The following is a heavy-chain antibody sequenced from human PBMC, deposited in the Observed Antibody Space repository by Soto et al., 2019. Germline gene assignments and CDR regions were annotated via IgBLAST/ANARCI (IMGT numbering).Heavy chain of an antibody. D-gene: IGHD2-21*01. Sequence: QVQLVQSGAEVKKPGASVKVSCKASGYTFTSYGISWVRQAPGQGLEWMGWISAYNGNTNYAQKLQGRVTMTTDTAXSKXYMELRSLRSDDTAVYYCARANYCGGDCYYYGMDVWGQGTTVTVSS. CDR2: ISAYNGNT. J-gene: IGHJ6*02. V-gene: IGHV1-18*01. CDR1: GYTFTSYG. CDR3: ARANYCGGDCYYYGMDV.